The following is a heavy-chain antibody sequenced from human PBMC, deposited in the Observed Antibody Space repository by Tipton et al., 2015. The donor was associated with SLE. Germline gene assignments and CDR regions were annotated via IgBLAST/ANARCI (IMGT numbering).Heavy chain of an antibody. D-gene: IGHD2-2*01. CDR2: IYSGGST. CDR1: GFTVSSNY. V-gene: IGHV3-66*02. CDR3: ARWGDVVPAWFDP. J-gene: IGHJ5*02. Sequence: SLRLSCAASGFTVSSNYMSWVRQAPGKGLEWVSVIYSGGSTYYADSVKGRFTISRDNSKNTLYLQMNSLRAEDTAVYYCARWGDVVPAWFDPWGQGTLVTVSS.